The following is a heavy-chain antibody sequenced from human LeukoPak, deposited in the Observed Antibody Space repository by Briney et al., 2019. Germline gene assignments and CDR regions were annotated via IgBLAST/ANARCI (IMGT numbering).Heavy chain of an antibody. CDR1: GGSFSGYY. CDR3: ARPRYSSSRTRNYYMDV. V-gene: IGHV4-34*01. CDR2: INHSGST. D-gene: IGHD6-13*01. J-gene: IGHJ6*03. Sequence: SETLSLTCAVYGGSFSGYYWSWIRQPPGKGLEWIGEINHSGSTNYNPSLKSRVTISVDTSKNQFSLKLSSVTAADTAVYYCARPRYSSSRTRNYYMDVWGKGATVTISS.